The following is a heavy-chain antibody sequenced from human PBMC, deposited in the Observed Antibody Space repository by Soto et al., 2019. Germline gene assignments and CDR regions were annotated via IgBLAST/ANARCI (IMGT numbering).Heavy chain of an antibody. Sequence: PGGSLRLSCAASGFSFSTSEMNWVRQAPGKWLEWIAYISKSSVTTHYADSVKGRFTISRDNANNSLFLEMNSPRVEDTALYYCAPRKFGSFNIAAFEIWGQGTMVTVSS. CDR3: APRKFGSFNIAAFEI. CDR1: GFSFSTSE. D-gene: IGHD3-10*01. J-gene: IGHJ3*02. CDR2: ISKSSVTT. V-gene: IGHV3-48*03.